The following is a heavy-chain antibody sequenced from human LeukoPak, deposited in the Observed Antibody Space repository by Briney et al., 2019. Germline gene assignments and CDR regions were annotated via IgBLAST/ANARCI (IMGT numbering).Heavy chain of an antibody. J-gene: IGHJ1*01. CDR1: GFTFSSYG. D-gene: IGHD3-9*01. CDR2: IRYDGSNK. V-gene: IGHV3-30*02. Sequence: GGSLRLSCAASGFTFSSYGMHWVRQAPGKGLEWVAFIRYDGSNKYYADSVRGRFTISRDNSKNTLYLQMNSLRAEDTAVYYCAKDFAYYDILTGEGGYVQHWGQGTQVTVSS. CDR3: AKDFAYYDILTGEGGYVQH.